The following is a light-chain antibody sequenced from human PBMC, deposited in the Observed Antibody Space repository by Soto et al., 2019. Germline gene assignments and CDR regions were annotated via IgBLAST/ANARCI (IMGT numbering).Light chain of an antibody. CDR3: CSYAGSSTV. CDR2: EGS. CDR1: SSDVGSYNL. Sequence: QYALTQPASVSGSPGQSITISCPGTSSDVGSYNLVSWYQQHPGKAPKLMIYEGSKRPSGVSNRFSGSKSGNTASLKISGLQAEDEADYYCCSYAGSSTVFGGGTQLTVL. J-gene: IGLJ7*01. V-gene: IGLV2-23*01.